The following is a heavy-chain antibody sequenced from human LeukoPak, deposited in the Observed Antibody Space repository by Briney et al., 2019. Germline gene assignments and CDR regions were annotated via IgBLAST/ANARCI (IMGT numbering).Heavy chain of an antibody. CDR3: ARHRAYGFDF. CDR1: GFTFSNAW. Sequence: GGSLRLSCAASGFTFSNAWMSWVRQAPGKGLEWVSIFYSGGNTYSADSVKGRFTISRDNSRNTLDLQMNSLRAEDTAVYYCARHRAYGFDFWGQGTLVTVSS. CDR2: FYSGGNT. J-gene: IGHJ3*01. V-gene: IGHV3-53*01.